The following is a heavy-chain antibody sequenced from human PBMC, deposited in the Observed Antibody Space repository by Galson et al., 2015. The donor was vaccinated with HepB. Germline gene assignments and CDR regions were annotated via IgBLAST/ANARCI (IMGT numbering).Heavy chain of an antibody. CDR2: ISGSGGST. CDR1: GFTFSSYA. D-gene: IGHD3-3*01. Sequence: SLRLSCAASGFTFSSYAMSWVRQAPGKGLEWVSAISGSGGSTYYADSVKGRFTISRDNSKNTLYLQMNSLRAEDTAVYYCAKDHPWSGYYMSDAFEIWGQGTMVTVSS. J-gene: IGHJ3*02. V-gene: IGHV3-23*01. CDR3: AKDHPWSGYYMSDAFEI.